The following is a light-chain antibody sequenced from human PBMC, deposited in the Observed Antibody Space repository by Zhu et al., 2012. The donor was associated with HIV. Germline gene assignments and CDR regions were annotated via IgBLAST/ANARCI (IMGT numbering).Light chain of an antibody. CDR1: QSVYNR. CDR2: DAS. Sequence: EIVLTQSPATLSLSPGEKATLSCKASQSVYNRLAWYHQKPGRAPRLLVYDASARASGIADRFSGSGSGTDFTLTISSLEPEDFALYYCQQRSNWPLTFGGGTKVEIK. J-gene: IGKJ4*01. CDR3: QQRSNWPLT. V-gene: IGKV3-11*01.